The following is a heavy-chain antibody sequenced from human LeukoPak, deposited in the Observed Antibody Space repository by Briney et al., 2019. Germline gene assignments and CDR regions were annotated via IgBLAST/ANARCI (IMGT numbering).Heavy chain of an antibody. CDR3: AKADYSSGWYLPPDY. J-gene: IGHJ4*02. Sequence: GASVKVSCKASGYTFTSYGISWVRQAPGQGLEWMGWISAYNGNANYAQKLQGRVTMTTDTSTSTAYMELRSLRSDATAVYYGAKADYSSGWYLPPDYWGQGTLVTVPS. CDR2: ISAYNGNA. D-gene: IGHD6-19*01. V-gene: IGHV1-18*01. CDR1: GYTFTSYG.